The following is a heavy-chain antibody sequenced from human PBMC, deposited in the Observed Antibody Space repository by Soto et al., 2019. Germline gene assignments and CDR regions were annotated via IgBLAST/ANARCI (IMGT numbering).Heavy chain of an antibody. CDR1: WDSVSSNSVA. Sequence: SQTLSLTCVISWDSVSSNSVAWNWIRQSPSRGLEWLGRTKYRSKWYNDYAVSVRSRITVNPDTSKNQFSLQLNSVTPEDTAVYYCARGTFGAFDIWGQGTMVTVSS. J-gene: IGHJ3*02. CDR3: ARGTFGAFDI. V-gene: IGHV6-1*01. D-gene: IGHD3-16*01. CDR2: TKYRSKWYN.